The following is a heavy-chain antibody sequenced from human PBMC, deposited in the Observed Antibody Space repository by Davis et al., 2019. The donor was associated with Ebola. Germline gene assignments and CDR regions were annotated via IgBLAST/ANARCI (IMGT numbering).Heavy chain of an antibody. V-gene: IGHV3-30*02. J-gene: IGHJ3*01. CDR3: AKDTSNVWFDV. Sequence: GGSLRLSCEASGFTFSSYGMHWVRQAPGKGLEWVAFIQFDGGKKEYADSVKGRFTISRDKSKNTLYLQMNGLRVEDTAIYYCAKDTSNVWFDVWGQGTMVTVAS. CDR1: GFTFSSYG. D-gene: IGHD6-19*01. CDR2: IQFDGGKK.